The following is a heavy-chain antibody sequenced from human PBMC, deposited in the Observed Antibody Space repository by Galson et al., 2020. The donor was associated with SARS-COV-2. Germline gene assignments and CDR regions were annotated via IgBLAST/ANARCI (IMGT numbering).Heavy chain of an antibody. CDR2: ISYDGSNK. CDR1: GFTFSSYA. D-gene: IGHD2-2*03. J-gene: IGHJ3*02. V-gene: IGHV3-30*04. CDR3: AREWITGDAFDI. Sequence: GESLKISCAASGFTFSSYAMHWVRQAPGKRLEWVAVISYDGSNKYYADSGKGRFTISRDNSKNTLYLQMNSLRAEDTAVYYCAREWITGDAFDIWGQGTMVTVSS.